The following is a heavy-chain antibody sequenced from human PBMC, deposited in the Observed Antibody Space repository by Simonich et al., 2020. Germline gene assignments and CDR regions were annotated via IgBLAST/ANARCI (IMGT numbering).Heavy chain of an antibody. CDR1: GFTFSSYS. V-gene: IGHV3-21*01. CDR2: ISSSSRYI. J-gene: IGHJ4*02. CDR3: ARDVDTAMVFDY. D-gene: IGHD5-18*01. Sequence: VQLVESGGGLVKPGGSLRLSWAASGFTFSSYSMNWVRQAPVRGLEWVSSISSSSRYIYYAASVKGRFTISRENAKNSLYLQMNSLRAEDTAVYYCARDVDTAMVFDYWGQGTLVTVSS.